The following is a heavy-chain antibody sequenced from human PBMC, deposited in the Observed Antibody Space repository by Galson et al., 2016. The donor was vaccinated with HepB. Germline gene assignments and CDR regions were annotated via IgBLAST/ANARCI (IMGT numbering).Heavy chain of an antibody. CDR1: GFSFSNFG. V-gene: IGHV3-33*01. J-gene: IGHJ5*02. Sequence: SLRLSCAASGFSFSNFGIHWVRQAPGKGLEWVALIYYGGSNYADSVKGRFTVSRDGSRKTSFLQMNSLRDEDTAVYYCARWSGSSWFDPWGQGTLVSVSS. CDR2: IYYGGS. CDR3: ARWSGSSWFDP. D-gene: IGHD3-3*01.